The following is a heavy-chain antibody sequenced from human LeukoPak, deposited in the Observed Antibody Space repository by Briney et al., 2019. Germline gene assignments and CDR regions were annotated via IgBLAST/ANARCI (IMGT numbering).Heavy chain of an antibody. CDR2: ISSSSTYT. V-gene: IGHV3-11*06. CDR1: GFTISDYH. J-gene: IGHJ4*02. CDR3: ARRGYYGSGSYPDY. Sequence: PGGSLRLSCAASGFTISDYHMSWIRQAPEKGLEWVSDISSSSTYTNYADSVKGRFTISRDNAKNSLYLQMNSLRAEDTAVYYCARRGYYGSGSYPDYWGQGTLVTVSS. D-gene: IGHD3-10*01.